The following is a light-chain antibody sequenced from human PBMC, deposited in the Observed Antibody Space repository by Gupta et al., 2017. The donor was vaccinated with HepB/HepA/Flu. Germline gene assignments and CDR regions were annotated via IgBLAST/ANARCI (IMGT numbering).Light chain of an antibody. V-gene: IGLV2-14*01. CDR3: SSYTSSSTIFV. CDR1: SRDVGGYNY. Sequence: QSALPQPASVSGSPGQSITISCTGTSRDVGGYNYVSWYQQHPGQAPKLRSYDVSNRPSGVANRFSGSKSGNTASLTISGLQAEDEADYYCSSYTSSSTIFVFGTGTKFTVL. J-gene: IGLJ1*01. CDR2: DVS.